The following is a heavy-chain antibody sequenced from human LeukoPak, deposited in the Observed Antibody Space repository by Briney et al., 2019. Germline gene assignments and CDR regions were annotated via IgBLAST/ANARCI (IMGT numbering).Heavy chain of an antibody. CDR3: ARVTGYIVEDYFDY. V-gene: IGHV4-59*01. Sequence: SETLSLTCSVSGVSISSCYWRWIRQPPGKGLEWIGYISYSGSTNYNPSLKSRVTISVDTSKNQFSLMLSSVTAADTAVYYCARVTGYIVEDYFDYWGQGTLVTVSS. J-gene: IGHJ4*02. CDR2: ISYSGST. D-gene: IGHD3-22*01. CDR1: GVSISSCY.